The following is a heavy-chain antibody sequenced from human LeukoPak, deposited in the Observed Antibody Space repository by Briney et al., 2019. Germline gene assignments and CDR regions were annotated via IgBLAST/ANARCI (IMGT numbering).Heavy chain of an antibody. CDR1: GFTFSSYS. J-gene: IGHJ5*02. Sequence: PGGSLRLSCAASGFTFSSYSMNWVRQAPGKGLEWVSSISSSSSYIYYADSVKGRFTISRDNAKNSLYLQMNSLRAEDTAVYYCARDSITMVRGDRGDNWFDPWGQGTLVTVSS. CDR2: ISSSSSYI. V-gene: IGHV3-21*01. D-gene: IGHD3-10*01. CDR3: ARDSITMVRGDRGDNWFDP.